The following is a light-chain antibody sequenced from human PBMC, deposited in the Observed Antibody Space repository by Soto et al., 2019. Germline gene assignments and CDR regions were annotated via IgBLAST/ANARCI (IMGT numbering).Light chain of an antibody. CDR3: QQYCSAPLT. V-gene: IGKV4-1*01. Sequence: ILLTPPPYSVSVSLGARATINYKSSQSALFSATDRTYLAWYQKRLGQPPKLLFYWASTRESGVPDRFSGSGSGTDFTLTISSLEAEDVAVYYCQQYCSAPLTFGRGTKVDIK. CDR1: QSALFSATDRTY. CDR2: WAS. J-gene: IGKJ4*02.